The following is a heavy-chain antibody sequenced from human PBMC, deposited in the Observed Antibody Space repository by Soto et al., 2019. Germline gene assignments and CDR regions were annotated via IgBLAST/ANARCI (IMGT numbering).Heavy chain of an antibody. CDR2: IYSGGST. J-gene: IGHJ6*02. Sequence: PGGSLRLSCVASGFTVSSNYMSWVRQAPGKGLEWVSVIYSGGSTYYADSVKGRFTISRDNSKNTLYLQMNSLRAEDTAVYYCARYLPSSSWGMDVWGQGTTVTVSS. D-gene: IGHD6-13*01. V-gene: IGHV3-53*01. CDR3: ARYLPSSSWGMDV. CDR1: GFTVSSNY.